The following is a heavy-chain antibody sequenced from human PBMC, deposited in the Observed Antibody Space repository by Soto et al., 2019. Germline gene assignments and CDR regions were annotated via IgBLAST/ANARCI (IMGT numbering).Heavy chain of an antibody. V-gene: IGHV4-39*01. CDR3: ALMWRCGDHRKLFSFPTQRSSDL. Sequence: SETLSLTCTVSGGSISSSSYYWGWIRQPPGEGLEWIGSIYYSGSTYYNPSLKSRVTISVDTSKNQFSLKLSSVTAADTAVYYCALMWRCGDHRKLFSFPTQRSSDL. CDR1: GGSISSSSYY. D-gene: IGHD2-21*01. CDR2: IYYSGST. J-gene: IGHJ2*01.